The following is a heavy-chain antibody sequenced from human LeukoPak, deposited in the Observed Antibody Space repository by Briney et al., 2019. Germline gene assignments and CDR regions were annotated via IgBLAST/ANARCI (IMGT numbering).Heavy chain of an antibody. V-gene: IGHV4-59*08. CDR1: GGSISSSY. CDR2: IYYTGST. J-gene: IGHJ4*02. Sequence: SETLSLTCTVSGGSISSSYWSWIRQPPGKKLEWIAYIYYTGSTNYNPSLKSRATISVDTSKNHFSLELSSVTAADTAVYFCARHRNGYGGNSFGDWGQGTPVTVSS. CDR3: ARHRNGYGGNSFGD. D-gene: IGHD4-23*01.